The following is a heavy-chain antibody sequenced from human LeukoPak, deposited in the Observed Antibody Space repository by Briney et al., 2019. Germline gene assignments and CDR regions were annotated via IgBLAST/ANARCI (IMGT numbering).Heavy chain of an antibody. CDR1: GGSFSGYY. CDR2: INHSGST. D-gene: IGHD6-13*01. J-gene: IGHJ4*02. CDR3: ARGVIAAAGH. Sequence: SETLSLTCAVYGGSFSGYYRSWIRQPPGKGLEWIGEINHSGSTNYNPSLKSRVTISVDTSKNQFSLKLSSVTAADTAVYYCARGVIAAAGHWGQGTLVTVSS. V-gene: IGHV4-34*01.